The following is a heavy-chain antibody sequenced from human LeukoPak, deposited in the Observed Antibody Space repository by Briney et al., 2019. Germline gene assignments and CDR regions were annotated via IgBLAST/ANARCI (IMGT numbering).Heavy chain of an antibody. V-gene: IGHV1-8*02. CDR3: ARAGYRVELFQCHY. D-gene: IGHD3-10*01. Sequence: ASVKLSCKSSGDTFINYNINWVRHATGQGLEWMGWMSPNSGNTGYAQTLQGRVTMTRDTSISTAYMELNGLTSEDTAVYYCARAGYRVELFQCHYWGQGNLVTVSS. J-gene: IGHJ4*02. CDR1: GDTFINYN. CDR2: MSPNSGNT.